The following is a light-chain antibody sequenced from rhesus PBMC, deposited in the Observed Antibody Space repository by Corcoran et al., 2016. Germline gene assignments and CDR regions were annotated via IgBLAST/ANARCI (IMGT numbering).Light chain of an antibody. J-gene: IGKJ4*01. CDR2: DAT. CDR3: LQSSNWPLT. Sequence: VMTQSPATLALSPGERATLSCRASQNISSYLAWYQQKPGQAPRLLMYDATSRATGIPDRFSGSGSGTECSLTISSLEPEDGGDYFCLQSSNWPLTFGGGTKVEIK. V-gene: IGKV3-24*04. CDR1: QNISSY.